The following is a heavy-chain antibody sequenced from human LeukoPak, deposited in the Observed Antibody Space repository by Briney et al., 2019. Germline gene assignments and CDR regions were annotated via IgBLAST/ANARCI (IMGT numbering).Heavy chain of an antibody. V-gene: IGHV5-51*01. D-gene: IGHD4-11*01. J-gene: IGHJ6*02. CDR2: IYPGDSDT. Sequence: GESLKISCKGSGYSFTSYWIGWVRQMPGKGLEWMGIIYPGDSDTRYSPSFQGQVTISADKSISTAYLQWSSLKASDTAMYYCARLGNYNPLFSSMDVWGQGTTVTVSS. CDR3: ARLGNYNPLFSSMDV. CDR1: GYSFTSYW.